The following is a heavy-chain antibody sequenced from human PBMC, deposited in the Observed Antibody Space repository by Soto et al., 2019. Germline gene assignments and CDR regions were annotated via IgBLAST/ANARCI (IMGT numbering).Heavy chain of an antibody. V-gene: IGHV1-46*01. CDR2: INPSGGST. Sequence: QVQLVQSGAEVKKPGASVKVSCKASGYTFTSYYMHWVRQAPGQGLEWMGIINPSGGSTSYAQKFQGRVTMTRDTSTSTVYMGLSSLRSEDTAVYYCASPRARGSYYYGMDVWGQGTTVTVSS. D-gene: IGHD3-16*01. J-gene: IGHJ6*02. CDR1: GYTFTSYY. CDR3: ASPRARGSYYYGMDV.